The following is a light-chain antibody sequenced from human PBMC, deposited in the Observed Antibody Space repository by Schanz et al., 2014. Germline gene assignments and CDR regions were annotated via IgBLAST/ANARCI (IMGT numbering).Light chain of an antibody. CDR3: ISYTSSRTKGV. CDR2: DVS. J-gene: IGLJ3*02. V-gene: IGLV2-11*01. Sequence: QSALTQPRSVSGSPGQSVTISCTGTSSDVGGYNYVSWYQQHPGKAPKLMIYDVSKRPSGVPDRFSGSKSGNTASLTISGLQAEDEADYYCISYTSSRTKGVFGGGTKLTVL. CDR1: SSDVGGYNY.